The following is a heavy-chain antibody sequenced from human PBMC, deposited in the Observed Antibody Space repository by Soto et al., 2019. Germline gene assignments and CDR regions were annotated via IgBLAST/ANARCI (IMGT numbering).Heavy chain of an antibody. J-gene: IGHJ4*02. CDR3: ARERGYCTNGVCYKGIFDY. Sequence: QMQLVESGGGVVQPGRSLRLSCAASGFTFSSYAMHWVRQAPGKGLEWVAVISYDGSNKYYADSVKGRFTISRDNSKNTLYLQMNSLRAEDTAVYYCARERGYCTNGVCYKGIFDYWGQGTLVTVSS. CDR2: ISYDGSNK. CDR1: GFTFSSYA. D-gene: IGHD2-8*01. V-gene: IGHV3-30-3*01.